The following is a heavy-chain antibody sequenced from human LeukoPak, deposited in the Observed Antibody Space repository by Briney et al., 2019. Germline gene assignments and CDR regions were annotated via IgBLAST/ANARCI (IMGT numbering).Heavy chain of an antibody. CDR1: GASISSGGYY. CDR3: ARGNYCTNGVCYGPDYFQH. CDR2: IYYSGST. V-gene: IGHV4-61*08. Sequence: SQTLSLTCIVSGASISSGGYYWSWIRQPPGKGLEWIGYIYYSGSTNYNPSLKSRVTISVDTSKNQFSLKLSSVTAADTAVYYCARGNYCTNGVCYGPDYFQHWGQGTLVTVSS. D-gene: IGHD2-8*01. J-gene: IGHJ1*01.